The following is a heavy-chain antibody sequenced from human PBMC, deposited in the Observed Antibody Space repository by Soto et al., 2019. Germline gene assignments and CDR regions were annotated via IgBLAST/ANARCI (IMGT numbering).Heavy chain of an antibody. D-gene: IGHD2-15*01. Sequence: PGGSLRLSCAASGFTFSSYAMSWVRQAPGKGLEWVSVIYSGGSTYYADSVKGRFTISRDDSKNTLFLQMKSLRAEDTAVYYCASAKLLLPWLFDYWGQGTLVTVSS. CDR1: GFTFSSYA. CDR2: IYSGGST. CDR3: ASAKLLLPWLFDY. J-gene: IGHJ4*02. V-gene: IGHV3-66*01.